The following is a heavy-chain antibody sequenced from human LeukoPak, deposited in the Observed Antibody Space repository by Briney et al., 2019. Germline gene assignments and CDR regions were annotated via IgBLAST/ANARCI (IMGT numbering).Heavy chain of an antibody. J-gene: IGHJ4*02. D-gene: IGHD6-6*01. Sequence: PGRSLRLSCAASGFTFDDYAMHWVRQAPGKGLEWVSGISWNSGSIGYADSVKGRFTISRDNAKNSLYLQMNSLRAEDMALYYCAKDIHSTSIAARRGGFDYWGQGTLVTVSS. CDR3: AKDIHSTSIAARRGGFDY. V-gene: IGHV3-9*03. CDR2: ISWNSGSI. CDR1: GFTFDDYA.